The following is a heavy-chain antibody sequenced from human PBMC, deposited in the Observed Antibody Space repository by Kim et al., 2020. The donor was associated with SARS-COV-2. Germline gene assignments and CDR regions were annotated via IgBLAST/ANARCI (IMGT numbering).Heavy chain of an antibody. CDR3: AKGLGTIGWYSDC. V-gene: IGHV3-21*01. J-gene: IGHJ4*02. CDR2: ISSSSTYI. CDR1: GFTFSDYT. D-gene: IGHD6-19*01. Sequence: GGSLRLSCAASGFTFSDYTMNWVRQAPGEGLEWVSSISSSSTYIGYADSVKGRFTISRDNAKNSLYLQMNSLRAGDTAVYYCAKGLGTIGWYSDCWGQGTVVAVS.